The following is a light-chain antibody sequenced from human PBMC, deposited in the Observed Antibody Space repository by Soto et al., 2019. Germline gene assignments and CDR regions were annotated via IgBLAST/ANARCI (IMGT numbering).Light chain of an antibody. CDR2: TND. Sequence: QSVLTQPPSSSGTPGQTVTISCYGSTSNIGTNTVNWFQHLPGMAPQLLIYTNDQRPSGVPDRFSGSRSGTSASLAISGLQSEDEADYYCATWDDSVYVFGTGTKVTVL. CDR3: ATWDDSVYV. V-gene: IGLV1-44*01. J-gene: IGLJ1*01. CDR1: TSNIGTNT.